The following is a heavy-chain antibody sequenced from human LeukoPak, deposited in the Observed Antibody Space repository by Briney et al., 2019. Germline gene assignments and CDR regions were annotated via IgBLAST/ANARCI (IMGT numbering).Heavy chain of an antibody. J-gene: IGHJ4*02. D-gene: IGHD4-23*01. CDR1: GFTFATYA. Sequence: GGSLRLSCAASGFTFATYAMSWVRQAPGKGLECVSSISGSAGTTSYADSVKGRFTISRDNSKDTLYLQMTNLRAEDTAIYYCAKSLYGGSDYRGQGTLVTVSS. CDR2: ISGSAGTT. CDR3: AKSLYGGSDY. V-gene: IGHV3-23*01.